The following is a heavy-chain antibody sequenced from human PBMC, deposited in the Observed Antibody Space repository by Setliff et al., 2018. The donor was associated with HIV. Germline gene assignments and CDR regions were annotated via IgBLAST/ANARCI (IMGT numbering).Heavy chain of an antibody. CDR1: GGSITRTPYY. D-gene: IGHD3-10*01. CDR2: IHHSGTA. CDR3: ARLSGGMVPNY. V-gene: IGHV4-39*01. J-gene: IGHJ4*02. Sequence: WQTLSLTCTVSGGSITRTPYYWGWIRQPPGKGLEWIGSIHHSGTAYDNPSLKSRVTISVDPSKNQILLRLSSVTAADTAVYYCARLSGGMVPNYWGQGTLVTVSS.